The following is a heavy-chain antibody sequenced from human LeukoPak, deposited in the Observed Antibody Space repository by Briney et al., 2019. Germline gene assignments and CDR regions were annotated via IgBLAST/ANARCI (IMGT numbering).Heavy chain of an antibody. J-gene: IGHJ4*02. D-gene: IGHD7-27*01. CDR1: GFTFSTYW. CDR3: TMNTGDY. CDR2: INQDGSEK. V-gene: IGHV3-7*02. Sequence: GGSLRLSCAASGFTFSTYWMSWIRQAPGKGLEWVANINQDGSEKNYVHSMRGRFTISRDNAKNSLYLQMNTLRAEDTAFYYCTMNTGDYWGQGTLVTVSS.